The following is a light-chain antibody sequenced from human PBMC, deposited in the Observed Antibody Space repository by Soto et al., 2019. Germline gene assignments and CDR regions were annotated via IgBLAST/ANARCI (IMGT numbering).Light chain of an antibody. CDR1: QSVSRK. V-gene: IGKV3-15*01. Sequence: EIVLTHSPGTLSLSPWDTATLSCRASQSVSRKLAWYQQTRGQAPRLLIYGASTRATGVPARFSGSGSGTEFTLTISSLQSEDLAVYYCQQYANWPKTFGQGTKVDIK. CDR3: QQYANWPKT. J-gene: IGKJ1*01. CDR2: GAS.